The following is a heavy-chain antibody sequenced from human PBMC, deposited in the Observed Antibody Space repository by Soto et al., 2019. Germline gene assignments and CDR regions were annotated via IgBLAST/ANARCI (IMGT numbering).Heavy chain of an antibody. V-gene: IGHV4-31*03. CDR3: ARCSGYYNWFDP. CDR1: GGSISSGGYY. D-gene: IGHD3-22*01. J-gene: IGHJ5*02. CDR2: IYYSGST. Sequence: PSETLSLTCTVSGGSISSGGYYWSWIRQHPGKGLEWIGYIYYSGSTYYNPSLKSRVTISVDTSKNQFSLKLSSVTAADTAVYYCARCSGYYNWFDPWGQGTLVTVSS.